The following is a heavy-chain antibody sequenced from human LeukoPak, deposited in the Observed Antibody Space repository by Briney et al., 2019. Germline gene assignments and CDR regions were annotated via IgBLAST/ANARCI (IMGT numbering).Heavy chain of an antibody. CDR2: IDHSGST. V-gene: IGHV4-34*01. J-gene: IGHJ5*01. CDR1: GGSFSGYY. CDR3: ARGQGSAWGNWFDT. D-gene: IGHD6-19*01. Sequence: SETLSLTCAVYGGSFSGYYWSWIRQPPGCWIRQPPGKGLEWIGEIDHSGSTTYNPSLEGRVTISVDTSKNQSSLKLSSVTAADTAVYYWARGQGSAWGNWFDTWGHKTPVTVSS.